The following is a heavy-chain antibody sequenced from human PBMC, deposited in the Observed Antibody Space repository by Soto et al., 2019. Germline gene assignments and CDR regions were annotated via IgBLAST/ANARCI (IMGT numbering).Heavy chain of an antibody. D-gene: IGHD3-22*01. CDR3: ARGRYYYDSSGYYFDY. Sequence: SETLSLTCTVSGGSISSSSYYWGWIRQPPGKGLEWIGSFYYSGSTYYNPSLKSRVTISVDTSKNQFSLKLSSVTAADTAVYYCARGRYYYDSSGYYFDYWGQGTLVTVSS. CDR1: GGSISSSSYY. J-gene: IGHJ4*02. V-gene: IGHV4-39*07. CDR2: FYYSGST.